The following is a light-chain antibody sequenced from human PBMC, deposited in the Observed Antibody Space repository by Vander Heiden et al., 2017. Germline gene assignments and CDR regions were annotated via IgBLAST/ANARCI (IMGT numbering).Light chain of an antibody. V-gene: IGLV2-14*03. J-gene: IGLJ7*01. CDR1: SSDVGGYDY. CDR3: SSYTSRSTAV. CDR2: DVR. Sequence: QSALTQPPSMSGSPGQSITISCTGTSSDVGGYDYVSWYQQHPGKAPKLIIYDVRNRPSGVPNRFSGSKSGNTASLTISGLQAEDEADYYCSSYTSRSTAVFGSGTQLTVL.